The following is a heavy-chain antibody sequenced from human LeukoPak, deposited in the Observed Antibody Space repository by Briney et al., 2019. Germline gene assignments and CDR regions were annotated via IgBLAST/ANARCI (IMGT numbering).Heavy chain of an antibody. D-gene: IGHD3-22*01. J-gene: IGHJ5*02. CDR1: GYTFTGYY. CDR3: ARAPHYSHSSGYSYNWLDP. CDR2: INPNSSGT. V-gene: IGHV1-2*02. Sequence: GTSVKVSCMASGYTFTGYYMHWVRQAPGQGLEWMGWINPNSSGTNYAQKFKGRVTMTRDTSISTAYIELRRLRSDETAVYYCARAPHYSHSSGYSYNWLDPSDQGTLVTVSS.